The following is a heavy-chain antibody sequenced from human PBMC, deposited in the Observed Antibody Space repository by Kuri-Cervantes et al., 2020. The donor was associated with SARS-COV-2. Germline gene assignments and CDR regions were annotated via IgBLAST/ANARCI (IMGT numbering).Heavy chain of an antibody. D-gene: IGHD4-17*01. V-gene: IGHV3-15*07. CDR2: IKSKTDGGTT. J-gene: IGHJ4*02. CDR3: TTAPDYGGYVGPDY. Sequence: GGSLRLSCAASGFTFSNAWMNWVRQAPGKGLEWVGRIKSKTDGGTTDYAAPVKGRFTISRDDSKNTLYLQVNSLKTEDTAVYYCTTAPDYGGYVGPDYWGQGTLVTVSS. CDR1: GFTFSNAW.